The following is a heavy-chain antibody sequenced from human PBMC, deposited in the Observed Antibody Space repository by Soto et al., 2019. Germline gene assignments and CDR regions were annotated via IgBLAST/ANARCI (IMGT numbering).Heavy chain of an antibody. CDR2: IIPIFGTA. V-gene: IGHV1-69*13. Sequence: ASVKVSCKASGGTFSSYAISWVRQAPGQGLEWMGGIIPIFGTANYAQKFQGRVTITADESTSTAYMELSSLRSEDTAVYYCARVGYDFWSGYSPYYYYGMDVWGQGTTVTVSS. CDR3: ARVGYDFWSGYSPYYYYGMDV. J-gene: IGHJ6*02. D-gene: IGHD3-3*01. CDR1: GGTFSSYA.